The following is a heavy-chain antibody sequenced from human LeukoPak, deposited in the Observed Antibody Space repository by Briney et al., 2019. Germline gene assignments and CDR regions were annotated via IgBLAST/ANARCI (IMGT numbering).Heavy chain of an antibody. V-gene: IGHV4-59*01. D-gene: IGHD3-10*01. CDR1: GGSINYYY. CDR3: ARFGSYFEY. CDR2: VYYSGST. Sequence: SEILSFTCTVSGGSINYYYWSWIRHPPGKGLEWIGYVYYSGSTNYNPSLKSRVTISEDTSKNQFSLKLNSVTAADTAVYYCARFGSYFEYWGRGTLVTVSS. J-gene: IGHJ4*02.